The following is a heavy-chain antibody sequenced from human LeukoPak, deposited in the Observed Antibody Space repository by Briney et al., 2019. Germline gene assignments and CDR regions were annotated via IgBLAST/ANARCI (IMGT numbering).Heavy chain of an antibody. CDR2: ISSGSSYT. D-gene: IGHD4-17*01. CDR3: ARDPGAVTTPSYWFDP. CDR1: GFTFHDYY. J-gene: IGHJ5*02. V-gene: IGHV3-11*06. Sequence: GGSLGLLRAVCGFTFHDYYTSGVPQAPGKGLEWVSYISSGSSYTNYADTVKGRFTISRDNAKNSLYLQMNSLRAEDTAVYYCARDPGAVTTPSYWFDPRGGGTMVSVSS.